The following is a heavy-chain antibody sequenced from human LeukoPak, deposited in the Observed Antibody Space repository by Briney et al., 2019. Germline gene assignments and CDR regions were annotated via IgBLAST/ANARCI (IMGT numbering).Heavy chain of an antibody. D-gene: IGHD4-17*01. V-gene: IGHV4-59*08. CDR1: NGSISSNF. CDR2: IHHTGTT. J-gene: IGHJ3*01. CDR3: ARHGYGDSSDAFGL. Sequence: PSETLSLTCAVSNGSISSNFWTWIRQPPGKGLEWIAYIHHTGTTSYNPSLKSRVTISVDTSKNQFSLKLSSVTAADTAVYYCARHGYGDSSDAFGLWGQGTTVTVSS.